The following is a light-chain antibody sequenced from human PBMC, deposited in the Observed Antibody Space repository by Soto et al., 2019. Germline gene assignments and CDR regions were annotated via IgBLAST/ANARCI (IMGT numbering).Light chain of an antibody. CDR3: QQYGSSPYT. CDR2: GAS. Sequence: ESVLTQSPGTLSLSPGERATLSCRASQSVSSSYLAWYQQKPGQAPRLIIYGASSRATGIPDTFSGSGSGTDFTLTISRLEPEDFAVYYCQQYGSSPYTFGQGTKLEI. CDR1: QSVSSSY. J-gene: IGKJ2*01. V-gene: IGKV3-20*01.